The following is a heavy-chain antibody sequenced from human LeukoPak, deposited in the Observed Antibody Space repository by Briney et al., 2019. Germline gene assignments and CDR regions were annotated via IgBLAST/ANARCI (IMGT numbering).Heavy chain of an antibody. CDR1: GFTFSSYW. CDR2: INSDGSST. J-gene: IGHJ4*02. V-gene: IGHV3-74*01. CDR3: AKEVIAAGGNLEY. D-gene: IGHD6-13*01. Sequence: GGSLRLSCAASGFTFSSYWMHWVRQAPGKGLVWVSRINSDGSSTSYADSVKGRFTISRDNAKNTLYLQMNSLRAEDTAVYYCAKEVIAAGGNLEYWGQGTLVAVSS.